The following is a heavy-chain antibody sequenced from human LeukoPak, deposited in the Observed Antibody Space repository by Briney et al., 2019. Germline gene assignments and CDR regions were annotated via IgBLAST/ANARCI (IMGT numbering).Heavy chain of an antibody. D-gene: IGHD6-6*01. CDR1: GFTFSSYA. CDR2: ISYDGSNK. CDR3: VKDGYSSSLY. V-gene: IGHV3-30-3*01. Sequence: GGSLRLTCAASGFTFSSYAMHWVRQAPGKGLEWVAVISYDGSNKYYADSVKGRFTISRDNSKNTLYLQMNSLRAEASAVYYCVKDGYSSSLYWGQGTLVTVSS. J-gene: IGHJ4*02.